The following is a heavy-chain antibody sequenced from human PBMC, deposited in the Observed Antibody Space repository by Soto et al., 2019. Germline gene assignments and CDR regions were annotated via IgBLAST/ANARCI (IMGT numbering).Heavy chain of an antibody. CDR3: ARVKNSSGRRVGIGFDY. D-gene: IGHD6-19*01. CDR2: IIPIFGTA. J-gene: IGHJ4*02. CDR1: GGTFSSYA. V-gene: IGHV1-69*13. Sequence: GASVKVSCKASGGTFSSYAISWVRQAPGQGLEWMGGIIPIFGTANYAQKFQCRVTITADESTSTAYMELSSLRSEDTAVYYGARVKNSSGRRVGIGFDYWGQGTLVTVSS.